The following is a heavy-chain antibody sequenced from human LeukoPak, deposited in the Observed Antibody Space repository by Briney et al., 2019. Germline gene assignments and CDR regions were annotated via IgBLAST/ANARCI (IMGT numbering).Heavy chain of an antibody. Sequence: SVKVSCKASGFTFTSSAVQWVRQARGQRLEWIGWIVVGSGNTNYAQKFQERVTITRDMSTSTAYMELSSLRSEDTAVYYCAADRSGWFYFDYWGQGTLATVSS. CDR3: AADRSGWFYFDY. CDR1: GFTFTSSA. CDR2: IVVGSGNT. D-gene: IGHD6-19*01. V-gene: IGHV1-58*01. J-gene: IGHJ4*02.